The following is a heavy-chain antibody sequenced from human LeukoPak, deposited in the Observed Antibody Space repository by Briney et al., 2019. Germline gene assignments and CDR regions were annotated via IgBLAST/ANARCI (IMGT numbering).Heavy chain of an antibody. Sequence: PGGSLRLSCAASGFTSSSFAMSWVRQAPGKGLEWVSTISGSGISTYYADSVKGRFTISRDNSKNTLYLQMNSLRAEDTAIYYCAKYHSSRGYSYVHYFDYWGQGTLVTVSS. CDR3: AKYHSSRGYSYVHYFDY. CDR2: ISGSGIST. J-gene: IGHJ4*02. CDR1: GFTSSSFA. D-gene: IGHD5-18*01. V-gene: IGHV3-23*01.